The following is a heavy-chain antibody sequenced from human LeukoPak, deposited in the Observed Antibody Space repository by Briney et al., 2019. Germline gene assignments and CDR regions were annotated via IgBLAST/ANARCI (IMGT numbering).Heavy chain of an antibody. CDR3: AKGSVLRYFDWLLGGPLDY. D-gene: IGHD3-9*01. CDR2: IRYDGSNK. V-gene: IGHV3-30*02. CDR1: GFTFSSYG. Sequence: PGRSLRLSCAASGFTFSSYGMHWVRQAPGKGLEWVAFIRYDGSNKYYADSVKGRFTISRDNSKNTLYLQMNSLRAEDTAVYYCAKGSVLRYFDWLLGGPLDYWGQGTLVTVSS. J-gene: IGHJ4*02.